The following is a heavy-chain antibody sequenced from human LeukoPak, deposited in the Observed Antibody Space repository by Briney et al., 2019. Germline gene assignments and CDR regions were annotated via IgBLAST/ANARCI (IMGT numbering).Heavy chain of an antibody. CDR3: AKFHTVTTTY. CDR1: GFTFGNYA. D-gene: IGHD4-11*01. J-gene: IGHJ4*02. CDR2: ISGSGHST. Sequence: GGSLRLSCAASGFTFGNYAMSWVGQAPGKGVEWVSGISGSGHSTYYADSLKGQFTISRHNSKNPLYVQMNSLRAEDTAVYYCAKFHTVTTTYWGQGTLVTVSS. V-gene: IGHV3-23*01.